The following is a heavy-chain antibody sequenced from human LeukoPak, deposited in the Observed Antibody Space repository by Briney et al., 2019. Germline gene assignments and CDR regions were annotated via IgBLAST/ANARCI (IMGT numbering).Heavy chain of an antibody. Sequence: SVKVSCKASGYSFTNYAMNWVRQAPGQGLEWMGGIIPIFGTANYAQKFQGRVTITTDESTSTAYMELSSLRSEDTAVYYCARDFEHYYDSSGYAGGYWGQGTLVTVSS. CDR3: ARDFEHYYDSSGYAGGY. D-gene: IGHD3-22*01. CDR1: GYSFTNYA. J-gene: IGHJ4*02. V-gene: IGHV1-69*05. CDR2: IIPIFGTA.